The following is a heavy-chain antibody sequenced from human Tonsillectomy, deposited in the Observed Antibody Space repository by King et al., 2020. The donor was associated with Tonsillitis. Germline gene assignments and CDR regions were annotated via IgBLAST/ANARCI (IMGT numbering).Heavy chain of an antibody. CDR2: IWYDGSNK. CDR3: ARRAVKDAFDI. D-gene: IGHD4-17*01. V-gene: IGHV3-33*08. Sequence: VQLVESGGGVVQPGRSLRLSCAASGFTFSCYGMHWVRQAPGKGLEWVAVIWYDGSNKYYADSVKGRFTISRDNSKNTLYLQMNSLRAEDTAVYYCARRAVKDAFDIWGQGTMVTVSS. J-gene: IGHJ3*02. CDR1: GFTFSCYG.